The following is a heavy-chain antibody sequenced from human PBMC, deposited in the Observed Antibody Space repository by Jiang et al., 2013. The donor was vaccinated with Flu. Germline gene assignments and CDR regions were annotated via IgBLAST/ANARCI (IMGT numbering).Heavy chain of an antibody. CDR3: ARNGGGLGF. V-gene: IGHV1-8*01. Sequence: VQLVESGAEVKEPGASVKVSCKASGYTFSSYDIIWVRQASGQGLEWMGWMKPNNGYTTYAQKFQGRVTMTGDTSISTAYMELSSLTSEDTAVYYCARNGGGLGFWGQGTTVTVSS. D-gene: IGHD2-8*01. J-gene: IGHJ6*02. CDR1: GYTFSSYD. CDR2: MKPNNGYT.